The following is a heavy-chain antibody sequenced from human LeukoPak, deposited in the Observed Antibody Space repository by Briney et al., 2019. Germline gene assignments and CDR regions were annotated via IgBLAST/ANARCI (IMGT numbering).Heavy chain of an antibody. J-gene: IGHJ6*02. CDR3: ARVYYYYGMDV. CDR1: GGSISSGGYY. Sequence: SETLSLTCTVSGGSISSGGYYWSWIRQPPGKGLEWIGYIYHSGSTYYNPSLKSRVTISVDRSKNQFSLKLSSVTAADTAVYYCARVYYYYGMDVWDQGTTVTVSS. V-gene: IGHV4-30-2*01. CDR2: IYHSGST.